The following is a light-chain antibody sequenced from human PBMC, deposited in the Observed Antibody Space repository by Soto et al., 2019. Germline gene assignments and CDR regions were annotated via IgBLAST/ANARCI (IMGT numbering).Light chain of an antibody. CDR1: QSISSY. Sequence: DIQMTQSPSSRSSSVGDIFTISCRASQSISSYLNWYQQKPGKAPKVLIYAASSLQSGIPSRFSGSGSGTDFTLTISSLQPEDFATYYCQQSYSIPWTFGQGTKVDIK. V-gene: IGKV1-39*01. J-gene: IGKJ1*01. CDR2: AAS. CDR3: QQSYSIPWT.